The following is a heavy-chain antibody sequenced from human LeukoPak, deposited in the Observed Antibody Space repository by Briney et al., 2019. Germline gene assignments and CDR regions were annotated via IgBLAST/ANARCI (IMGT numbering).Heavy chain of an antibody. CDR1: GVSVTSGNYY. CDR3: ARGYSSGPPKYSGMDV. V-gene: IGHV4-61*01. D-gene: IGHD5-18*01. J-gene: IGHJ6*02. Sequence: PSETLSLTCTVSGVSVTSGNYYWSWIRQPPGKGLEWIVYISYSGSINYNSSLKRRVTISIDTSQNQLSLKLSSVTAADTAVYYCARGYSSGPPKYSGMDVWGQGTTVTVSS. CDR2: ISYSGSI.